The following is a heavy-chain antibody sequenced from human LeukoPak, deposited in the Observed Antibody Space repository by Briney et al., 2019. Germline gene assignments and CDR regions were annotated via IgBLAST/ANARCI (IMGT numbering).Heavy chain of an antibody. CDR1: AGSISSYY. CDR2: IYSSGST. V-gene: IGHV4-4*07. J-gene: IGHJ4*02. D-gene: IGHD1-26*01. Sequence: SETLSLTCTVSAGSISSYYWSWIRQPAGKGLEWIGRIYSSGSTNYNPSLKSRVTMSVDTSKNQFSLKLSSVTDADTAVYYCARVSVSGTYDYWGQGTLVSVSS. CDR3: ARVSVSGTYDY.